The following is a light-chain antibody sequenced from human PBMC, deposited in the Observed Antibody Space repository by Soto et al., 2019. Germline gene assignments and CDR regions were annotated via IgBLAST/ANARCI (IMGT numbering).Light chain of an antibody. J-gene: IGLJ3*02. V-gene: IGLV4-69*01. Sequence: QSVLTQSPSASASLGASVNLTCTLSSGHSSYAIAWHQQQPEKGPRYLMKFNSDGSHNKGDGIPDRFSGSSSGAERYLTISSLQSEDEADYYCQTWDTGMVFGGGTKLTVL. CDR1: SGHSSYA. CDR2: FNSDGSH. CDR3: QTWDTGMV.